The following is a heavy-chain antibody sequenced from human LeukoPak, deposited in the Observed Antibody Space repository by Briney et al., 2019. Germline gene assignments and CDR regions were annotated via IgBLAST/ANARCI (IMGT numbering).Heavy chain of an antibody. Sequence: ASVKVSCKASGCTFTSYGISWVRQAPGQGLEWMGWISAYNGYTNYAQKLQGRVTMTTDTSTSTAYMELRSLRSDDTAVYYCARDIPSTYCGGDCYRDAFDIWGQGTMVTVSS. D-gene: IGHD2-21*01. CDR1: GCTFTSYG. CDR3: ARDIPSTYCGGDCYRDAFDI. V-gene: IGHV1-18*01. CDR2: ISAYNGYT. J-gene: IGHJ3*02.